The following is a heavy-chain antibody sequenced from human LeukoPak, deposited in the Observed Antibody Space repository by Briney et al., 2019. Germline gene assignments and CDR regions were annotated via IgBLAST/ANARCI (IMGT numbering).Heavy chain of an antibody. V-gene: IGHV4-59*01. Sequence: SETLSLTCTVSGGSISSYYWSWVRQPPGKGLEWIGYIYYSGSTNYNPSLKSRVTISVDTSKNQFSLRLSSVTAADTAVYYCARVTGYVMEDYFGYWGQGTLVTVSS. CDR1: GGSISSYY. D-gene: IGHD6-13*01. CDR2: IYYSGST. J-gene: IGHJ4*02. CDR3: ARVTGYVMEDYFGY.